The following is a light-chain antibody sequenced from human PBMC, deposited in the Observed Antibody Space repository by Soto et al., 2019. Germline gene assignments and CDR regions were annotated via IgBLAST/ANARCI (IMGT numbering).Light chain of an antibody. J-gene: IGKJ3*01. CDR1: QGISDY. Sequence: DIQMTQSPSSLSAFLGDRVTITCRASQGISDYLVWYQQKPGKVPKLLIYAASTLQSGVPPRFSGTGSGADLSLTISRLQPEDVATSYCQNYYSAPFTFGPGTKVDI. CDR3: QNYYSAPFT. V-gene: IGKV1-27*01. CDR2: AAS.